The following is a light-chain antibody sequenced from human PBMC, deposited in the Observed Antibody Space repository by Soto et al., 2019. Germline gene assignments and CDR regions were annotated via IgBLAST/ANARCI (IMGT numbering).Light chain of an antibody. CDR3: QPYSKWPQWT. CDR2: RAS. V-gene: IGKV3-15*01. CDR1: QSVSSSY. J-gene: IGKJ1*01. Sequence: EIVLTQSPGTLSLSPGERATLSCRASQSVSSSYLAWYQQKPGQAPRLLIFRASTRATGVPARFSGSGSGRELTRSMSGLQSEDFAVYYCQPYSKWPQWTVGPGTKVDIK.